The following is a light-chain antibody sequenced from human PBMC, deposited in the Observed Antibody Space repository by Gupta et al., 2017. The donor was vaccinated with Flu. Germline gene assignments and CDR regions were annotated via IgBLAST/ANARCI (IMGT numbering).Light chain of an antibody. CDR3: TSYTSDNTLV. CDR2: AVT. CDR1: SSDVGGYNY. V-gene: IGLV2-14*01. J-gene: IGLJ3*02. Sequence: QSALTQPASVSGSPGQSITISCTGTSSDVGGYNYVSWYQQHPGKAPKLMIFAVTNRPSGVSNRFSGSKSGNTASLIISGLLPEDEADYYCTSYTSDNTLVFGGGTTLTVL.